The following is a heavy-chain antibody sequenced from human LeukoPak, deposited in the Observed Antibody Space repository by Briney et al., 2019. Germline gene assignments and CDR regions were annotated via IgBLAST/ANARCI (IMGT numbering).Heavy chain of an antibody. Sequence: GGSLRLSCVASGFTFDDSAMHWVRQPPGKGLEWVSGITWNSAAIVYADSLRGRFTISRDNAKNSLYLQMNSLRADDTAVYYCAKGKQWLIPNWFDPWGQGTLVTVSS. J-gene: IGHJ5*02. CDR1: GFTFDDSA. CDR3: AKGKQWLIPNWFDP. CDR2: ITWNSAAI. D-gene: IGHD6-19*01. V-gene: IGHV3-9*01.